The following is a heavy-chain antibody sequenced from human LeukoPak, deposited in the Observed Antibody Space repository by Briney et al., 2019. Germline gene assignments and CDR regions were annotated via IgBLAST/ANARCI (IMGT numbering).Heavy chain of an antibody. CDR3: ARVRGYSGYDPQALDY. CDR2: ISSSSSYI. D-gene: IGHD5-12*01. V-gene: IGHV3-21*01. CDR1: GFIFDDYA. J-gene: IGHJ4*02. Sequence: TGGSLRLSCAASGFIFDDYAMHWVRQAPGKGLEWVSSISSSSSYIYYADSVKGRFTTSRDNAKNSLYLQMNSLRAEDTAVYYCARVRGYSGYDPQALDYWGQGTLVTVSS.